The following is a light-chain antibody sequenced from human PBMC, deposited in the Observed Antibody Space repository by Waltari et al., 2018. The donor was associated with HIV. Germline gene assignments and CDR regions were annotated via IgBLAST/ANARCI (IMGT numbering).Light chain of an antibody. Sequence: QSALTQPASVSGSPGQSITIPCTGSSSDFGFYNYVPWYQQVPGTVPKVIIYEVTSRPSGVSDRFSGSRSGNTASLTISGLQPEDEADYYCTSYTSSDTLVFGGGTKVTVL. CDR3: TSYTSSDTLV. CDR2: EVT. V-gene: IGLV2-14*01. J-gene: IGLJ2*01. CDR1: SSDFGFYNY.